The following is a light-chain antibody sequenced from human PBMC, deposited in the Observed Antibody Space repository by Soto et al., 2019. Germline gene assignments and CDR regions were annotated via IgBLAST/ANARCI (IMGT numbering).Light chain of an antibody. V-gene: IGLV2-8*01. CDR1: SSDVGGYNY. Sequence: QRVLTQPPSASGSPGRSVTISCTGTSSDVGGYNYVSWYQQHPGKAPKLMIYEVSKRPSGVPDRFSGSKSGNTASLTVSGLQAEDEADYRRTPYATRNNLEVFGTGT. CDR3: TPYATRNNLEV. J-gene: IGLJ1*01. CDR2: EVS.